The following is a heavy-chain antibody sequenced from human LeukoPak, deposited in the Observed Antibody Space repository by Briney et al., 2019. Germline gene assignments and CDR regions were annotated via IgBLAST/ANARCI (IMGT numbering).Heavy chain of an antibody. J-gene: IGHJ4*02. V-gene: IGHV3-7*04. CDR1: GFTFSHYW. CDR2: INQDESEK. D-gene: IGHD1-26*01. CDR3: ARDCVIVGAPCYDY. Sequence: GGSLRLSCAASGFTFSHYWMSWVRQAPGKGLEWAANINQDESEKYFVDSLKGRFTISRDNAKNSLYLQMNSLRAEDTAVYYCARDCVIVGAPCYDYWGQGTLVTVSS.